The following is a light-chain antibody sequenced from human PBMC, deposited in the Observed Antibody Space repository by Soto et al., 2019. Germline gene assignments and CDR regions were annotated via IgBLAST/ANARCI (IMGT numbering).Light chain of an antibody. CDR3: QHIYSGPLT. V-gene: IGKV1-39*01. CDR1: QSISSY. Sequence: DIQMTQSPSSLSASVGDRVTITCRASQSISSYLNWYQQKPEKAPNVLIYAASRLESGVPSRFSGVGSATDFIPSISSLQPEDFATYYCQHIYSGPLTFGGGTKVEIK. J-gene: IGKJ4*01. CDR2: AAS.